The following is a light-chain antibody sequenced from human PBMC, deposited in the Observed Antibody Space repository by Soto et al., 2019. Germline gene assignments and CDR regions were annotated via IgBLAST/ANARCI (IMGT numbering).Light chain of an antibody. CDR2: SNN. V-gene: IGLV1-44*01. CDR1: SSNIDSNT. Sequence: QSVLTQPPSASATPGQRVAISCSGSSSNIDSNTVNWYQQLPGTAPKLLIYSNNQRPSGVPDRFSGSTSGTSASLAIRGLPSADEGDYYCAAWEDSLNVLVFGGGTKVTVL. CDR3: AAWEDSLNVLV. J-gene: IGLJ2*01.